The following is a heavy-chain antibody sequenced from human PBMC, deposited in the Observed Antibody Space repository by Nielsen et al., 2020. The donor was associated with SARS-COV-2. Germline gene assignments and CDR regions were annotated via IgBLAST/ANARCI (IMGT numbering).Heavy chain of an antibody. J-gene: IGHJ6*02. V-gene: IGHV3-23*01. Sequence: VRQAPVKGLEWVSATVGSGGSTYYAASVKGRFTISRDDSKNTLYLQINSLRGEDTAVYYCARSAGEQQREYRGGGYYYYGMDVWGQGTTVTVSS. CDR2: TVGSGGST. CDR3: ARSAGEQQREYRGGGYYYYGMDV. D-gene: IGHD6-13*01.